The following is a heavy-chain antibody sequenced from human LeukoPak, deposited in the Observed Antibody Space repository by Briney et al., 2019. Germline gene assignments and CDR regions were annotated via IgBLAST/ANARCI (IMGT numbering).Heavy chain of an antibody. CDR3: ARCDIFGVVMQKYYYYYYYMDV. V-gene: IGHV1-69*13. J-gene: IGHJ6*03. CDR2: IIPIFGTA. Sequence: ASVKVSCKASGGTFSSYAISWVRQAPGQGLEWMGGIIPIFGTANYAQKFQGRVTITADESTSTAYMELSSLRSEDTAVYYCARCDIFGVVMQKYYYYYYYMDVWGKGTTVTVSS. CDR1: GGTFSSYA. D-gene: IGHD3-3*01.